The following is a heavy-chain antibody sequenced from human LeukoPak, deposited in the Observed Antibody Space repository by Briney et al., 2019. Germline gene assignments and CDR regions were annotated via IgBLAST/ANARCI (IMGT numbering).Heavy chain of an antibody. CDR1: GGSISSYY. Sequence: SETLSLTCTVSGGSISSYYWSWIRQPAGKGLEWIGRIYTSGSTNYNPSLKSRVTISVDTSKNQFSLKLSSVTAADTAVYYCARGGRMSANLFYYYYYMDVWGKGTTVTVSS. D-gene: IGHD4/OR15-4a*01. V-gene: IGHV4-4*07. J-gene: IGHJ6*03. CDR3: ARGGRMSANLFYYYYYMDV. CDR2: IYTSGST.